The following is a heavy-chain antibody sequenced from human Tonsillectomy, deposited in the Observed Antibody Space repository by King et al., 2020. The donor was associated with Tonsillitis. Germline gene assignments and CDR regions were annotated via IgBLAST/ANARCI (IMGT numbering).Heavy chain of an antibody. CDR3: ARILSAGWYWYFYV. Sequence: VQLVQSGAELKQPGESLKISCQASGYSFTNYWIGWVRQMPGKGLEWMGVINPADSSTKYSPSCQGQVTISADKSINTAYLQWSSLEASDTAMYYCARILSAGWYWYFYVWGRGTLITVSS. CDR1: GYSFTNYW. J-gene: IGHJ2*01. V-gene: IGHV5-51*01. CDR2: INPADSST. D-gene: IGHD6-19*01.